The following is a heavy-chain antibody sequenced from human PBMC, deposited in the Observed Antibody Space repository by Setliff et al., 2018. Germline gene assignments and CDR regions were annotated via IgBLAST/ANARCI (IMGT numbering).Heavy chain of an antibody. D-gene: IGHD3-22*01. CDR1: GYILNSYG. CDR3: ARERAYDGLNYYGMDV. CDR2: ISSYNNDVT. Sequence: ASVKVSCKASGYILNSYGVSWVRQAPGQGLEWMGWISSYNNDVTNYLQRFQGRVTMTTDTSTSAAYMELRSLRSDDTAVYYCARERAYDGLNYYGMDVWGQGTTVTVSS. V-gene: IGHV1-18*01. J-gene: IGHJ6*01.